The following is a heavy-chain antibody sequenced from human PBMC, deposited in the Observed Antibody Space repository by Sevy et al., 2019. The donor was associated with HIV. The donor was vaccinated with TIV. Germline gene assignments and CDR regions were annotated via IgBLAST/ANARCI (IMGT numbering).Heavy chain of an antibody. CDR2: ISGSGITT. Sequence: GGSLRLSCAASGFSFSSYAMSWVRQAPGKGLEWVSGISGSGITTYYADSVKGRLTISRDNSKNTLHLQMNGLRAEDTAVYYCARVAGSGTYYSGDFDYWGQGTLVTVSS. D-gene: IGHD3-10*01. V-gene: IGHV3-23*01. CDR3: ARVAGSGTYYSGDFDY. CDR1: GFSFSSYA. J-gene: IGHJ4*02.